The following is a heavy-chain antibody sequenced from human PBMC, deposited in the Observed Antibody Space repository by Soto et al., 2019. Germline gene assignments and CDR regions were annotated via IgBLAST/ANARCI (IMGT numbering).Heavy chain of an antibody. CDR1: GFTFSSYS. D-gene: IGHD3-10*01. Sequence: EVQLVESGGGLVQPGGSLRLSCAASGFTFSSYSMNWVSQAPGNGLEWVSYISSSSSTIYYADSVKGRFTISRDNAKNSLYLHMNSMRAEDTAVYYCAKANYYGSPGDFDYWGQGTLVPVSS. V-gene: IGHV3-48*01. J-gene: IGHJ4*02. CDR3: AKANYYGSPGDFDY. CDR2: ISSSSSTI.